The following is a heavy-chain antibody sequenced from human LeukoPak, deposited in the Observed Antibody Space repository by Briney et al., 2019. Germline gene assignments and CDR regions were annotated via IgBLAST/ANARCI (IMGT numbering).Heavy chain of an antibody. Sequence: ASVKVSCKASGYTFTNYGISWVRQAPGQGLEWMGWISAYNGNTNYAQKLQGRVTMTTDTSTSTAYMALRSLRSDDTAVYYCARSHRTYYYDASGYLSFRYFDYWGQGTLVTVSS. CDR1: GYTFTNYG. CDR3: ARSHRTYYYDASGYLSFRYFDY. D-gene: IGHD3-22*01. CDR2: ISAYNGNT. J-gene: IGHJ4*02. V-gene: IGHV1-18*01.